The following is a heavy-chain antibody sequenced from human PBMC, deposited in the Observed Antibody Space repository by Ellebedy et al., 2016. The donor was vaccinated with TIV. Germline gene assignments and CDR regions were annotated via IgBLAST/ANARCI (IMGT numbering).Heavy chain of an antibody. V-gene: IGHV1-69*10. CDR2: IVPVFGIA. Sequence: AASVKVSCKASGDTFKDYAISRVRQAPGQGLEWMGGIVPVFGIANYAQKFEGRVTVTADKSTTTAYMELSGLRPDDTAMYYCARWVYNYGPRLFYFDYWGQGTLVTVSS. J-gene: IGHJ4*02. CDR1: GDTFKDYA. CDR3: ARWVYNYGPRLFYFDY. D-gene: IGHD5-18*01.